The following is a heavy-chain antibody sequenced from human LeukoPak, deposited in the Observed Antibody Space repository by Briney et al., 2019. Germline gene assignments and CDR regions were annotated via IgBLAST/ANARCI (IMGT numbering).Heavy chain of an antibody. V-gene: IGHV3-48*01. CDR1: GFTFSSYS. CDR3: AREGDSNIAVAGKGTDYYYYYGMDV. J-gene: IGHJ6*02. Sequence: PGGSLRLSCAASGFTFSSYSMNWVRQAPGKGLEWVSYISSSSSTIYYADSVKGRFTISRDNAKNSLYLQMNSLRAEDTAVYYCAREGDSNIAVAGKGTDYYYYYGMDVWGQGTTVTVSS. CDR2: ISSSSSTI. D-gene: IGHD6-19*01.